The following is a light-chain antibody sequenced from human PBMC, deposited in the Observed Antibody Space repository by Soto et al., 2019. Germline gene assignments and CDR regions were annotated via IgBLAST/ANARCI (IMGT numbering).Light chain of an antibody. CDR3: SSYTSSSTHV. Sequence: QSALTQPPSVSGSPGQSVAISCTGTSSDVGSYNRVSWYQQPPGTAPKLMIYEVSSRPSGVPDRFSGSKSGNTASLTISGLQAEDEADYYCSSYTSSSTHVFGTGTKVTVL. CDR2: EVS. V-gene: IGLV2-18*02. J-gene: IGLJ1*01. CDR1: SSDVGSYNR.